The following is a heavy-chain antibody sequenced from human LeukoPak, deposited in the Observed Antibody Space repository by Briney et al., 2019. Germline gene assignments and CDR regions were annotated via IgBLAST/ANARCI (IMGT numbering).Heavy chain of an antibody. J-gene: IGHJ4*02. Sequence: GGSLRLSCTASGFTFNNYWMGWVRQAPGKGLEWVSSISSSSGYVYYADSVKGRFTISRDNAKNSLYLQMNSLRAEDTAVYYCARDMVGDTGDYWGQGTLVTVSS. D-gene: IGHD1-26*01. V-gene: IGHV3-21*01. CDR3: ARDMVGDTGDY. CDR1: GFTFNNYW. CDR2: ISSSSGYV.